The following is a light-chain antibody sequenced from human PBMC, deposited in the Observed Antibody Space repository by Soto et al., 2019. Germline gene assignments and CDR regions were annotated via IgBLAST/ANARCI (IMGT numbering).Light chain of an antibody. CDR3: QQYHNWPPLT. J-gene: IGKJ4*01. V-gene: IGKV3D-15*01. CDR1: QSININ. CDR2: GAS. Sequence: EIVMTQSPATLSESPGERVTLSCRASQSININLAWYQQKPGQAPRVLIYGASSRASGIPDRFSGSGSGTDFTLTISRLEHDDFAFYYCQQYHNWPPLTFGGGTRVEIK.